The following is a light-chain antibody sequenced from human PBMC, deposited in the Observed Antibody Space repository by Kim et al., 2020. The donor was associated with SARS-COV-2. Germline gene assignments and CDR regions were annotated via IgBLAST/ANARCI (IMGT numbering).Light chain of an antibody. J-gene: IGLJ3*02. Sequence: SFELAQPPSVSVSPGQTARITCSGDALPKQYAYWYQQKPGQAPVVVIYKDSERPSGIPERFSGSSSGTTVTLTISGVQAEDEADYYCQSADSSGAWVFGGWTQLTVL. V-gene: IGLV3-25*03. CDR3: QSADSSGAWV. CDR2: KDS. CDR1: ALPKQY.